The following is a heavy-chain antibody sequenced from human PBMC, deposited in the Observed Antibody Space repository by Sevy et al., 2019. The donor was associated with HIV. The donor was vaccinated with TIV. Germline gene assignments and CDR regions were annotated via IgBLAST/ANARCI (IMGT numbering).Heavy chain of an antibody. CDR2: ISGSGGST. CDR3: AKESGVGYTYYFDY. CDR1: RFTFSSYA. V-gene: IGHV3-23*01. J-gene: IGHJ4*02. Sequence: GGSLRLSCAASRFTFSSYAMSWVRQAPGKGLEWVSAISGSGGSTYYADSVKGRFTITRDNSKNTLYLQMNSLRAEDTAVYYCAKESGVGYTYYFDYWGQGTLVTVSS. D-gene: IGHD3-16*02.